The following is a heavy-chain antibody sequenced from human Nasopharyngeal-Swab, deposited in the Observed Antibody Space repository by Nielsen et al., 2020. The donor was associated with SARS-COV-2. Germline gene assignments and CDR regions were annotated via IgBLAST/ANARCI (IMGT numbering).Heavy chain of an antibody. CDR2: IYYSGST. Sequence: WSRQPPGKGLEWIGYIYYSGSTYYNPSLKSRVTISVDTSKNQFSLKLNSVTAADTAVYYCAKYAHYDFLSGYHLGWFDPWGQGTLVTVSS. V-gene: IGHV4-31*02. J-gene: IGHJ5*02. D-gene: IGHD3-3*01. CDR3: AKYAHYDFLSGYHLGWFDP.